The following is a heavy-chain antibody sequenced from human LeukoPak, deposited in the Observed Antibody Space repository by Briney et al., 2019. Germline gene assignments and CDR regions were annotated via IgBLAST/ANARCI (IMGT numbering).Heavy chain of an antibody. D-gene: IGHD4-17*01. CDR1: GFTFSSYA. CDR3: AKDPTVTTYFGRYYGMDV. Sequence: GGSLRLSCAASGFTFSSYAMSWVRQAPGKGLEWVSAISGSGGSTYYADSVKGRFTISRDNSKNTLYLQMNSLRAEDTAVYYCAKDPTVTTYFGRYYGMDVWGQGTTVTVSS. V-gene: IGHV3-23*01. J-gene: IGHJ6*02. CDR2: ISGSGGST.